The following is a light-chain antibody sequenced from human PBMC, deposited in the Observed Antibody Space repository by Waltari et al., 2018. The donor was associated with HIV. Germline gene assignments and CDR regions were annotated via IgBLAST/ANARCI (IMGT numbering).Light chain of an antibody. Sequence: SYELTQPFSVSVALGQTVRITCGGSTIGTKDVHWYQQRPGQAPLLVIFNDSNRPSGIPERFSGSKSRNTATLTISGAHAGDEADYYCQVWHYSVVFGGGTKLTVL. V-gene: IGLV3-9*01. J-gene: IGLJ3*02. CDR1: TIGTKD. CDR3: QVWHYSVV. CDR2: NDS.